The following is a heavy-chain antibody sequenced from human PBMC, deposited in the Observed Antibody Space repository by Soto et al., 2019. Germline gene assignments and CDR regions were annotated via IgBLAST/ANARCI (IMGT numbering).Heavy chain of an antibody. D-gene: IGHD3-10*02. CDR1: GASISSGGYY. CDR2: IYYGGST. CDR3: ARGGYYYVQSGPRSNDF. Sequence: LSLACPVSGASISSGGYYWSWIRQHPGKGLEWIGYIYYGGSTYYNPSLKSRATISGDTSKNQFSLKLSSVTAADTAVYYCARGGYYYVQSGPRSNDFWG. V-gene: IGHV4-31*03. J-gene: IGHJ6*01.